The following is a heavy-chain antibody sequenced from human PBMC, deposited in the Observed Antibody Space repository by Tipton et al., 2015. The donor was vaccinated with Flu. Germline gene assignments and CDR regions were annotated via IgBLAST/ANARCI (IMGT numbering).Heavy chain of an antibody. J-gene: IGHJ4*02. V-gene: IGHV4-59*01. D-gene: IGHD1-26*01. Sequence: LRLSCVVSGGSFNGYNGMWIRQRPGKGLEWIGYIYYSGNTHYNSSLESRVTISVDTTRNQFSLRLRSVTAADTAVYYCARFANVGSYAGHWGQGTLVTVSS. CDR3: ARFANVGSYAGH. CDR1: GGSFNGYN. CDR2: IYYSGNT.